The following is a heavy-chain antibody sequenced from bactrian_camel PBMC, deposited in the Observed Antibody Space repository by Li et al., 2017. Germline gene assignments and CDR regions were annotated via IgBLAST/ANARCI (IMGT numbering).Heavy chain of an antibody. CDR1: GAASRRNC. Sequence: DVQLVESGGGSVQAGGSLTLSCVASGAASRRNCMGWFRQAPGKERGGIASINSGGGRTKYADSVKGRFTISRDNAKNTVYLQMDSLKPEDTAMYYCVRAVRLATIMDVAWGAMDTWGKGTQVTVS. V-gene: IGHV3S40*01. J-gene: IGHJ7*01. D-gene: IGHD3*01. CDR2: INSGGGRT.